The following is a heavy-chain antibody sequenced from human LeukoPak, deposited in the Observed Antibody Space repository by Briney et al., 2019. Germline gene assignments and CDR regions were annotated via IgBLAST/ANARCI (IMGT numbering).Heavy chain of an antibody. CDR3: VRLDYDYVWGTYRPPEGFDY. V-gene: IGHV1-2*02. J-gene: IGHJ4*01. D-gene: IGHD3-16*02. Sequence: GASVKVSCKASGYTFTGYYIHWVRQAPGQGLEWMGCINSNSGATNFAQQFQDRITMTRDTSINTAYMELSRLRSDDTAVYYCVRLDYDYVWGTYRPPEGFDYWGHGTLVTVSS. CDR2: INSNSGAT. CDR1: GYTFTGYY.